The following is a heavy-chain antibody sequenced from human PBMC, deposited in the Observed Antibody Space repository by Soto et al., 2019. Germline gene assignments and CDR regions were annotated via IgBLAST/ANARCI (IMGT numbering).Heavy chain of an antibody. J-gene: IGHJ4*02. CDR2: IIPVFGTT. D-gene: IGHD3-10*01. CDR1: GGLFSSFA. V-gene: IGHV1-69*01. CDR3: ARGGGPYVWFNEF. Sequence: QLVQSGPELKKPGSSVKVSCKDSGGLFSSFAISWVRQAPGQGLEWLGGIIPVFGTTNYAEKFQDRVTMTADESTNQAYMELSRLTSGDSAVYCCARGGGPYVWFNEFWGQGTLVTV.